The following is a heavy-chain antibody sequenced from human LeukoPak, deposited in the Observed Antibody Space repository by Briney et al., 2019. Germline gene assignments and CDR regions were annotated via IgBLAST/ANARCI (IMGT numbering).Heavy chain of an antibody. Sequence: ASVKVSCKASGYTFTGFYMHWVRQAPGQGLEWMGWINPNNGVTNCAQKFQGRVTMTRDTSISTASMELSRLRSDDTAVYYCARADSSTWYWWFDPWGQGTLVTVSS. CDR3: ARADSSTWYWWFDP. CDR1: GYTFTGFY. CDR2: INPNNGVT. J-gene: IGHJ5*02. D-gene: IGHD6-13*01. V-gene: IGHV1-2*02.